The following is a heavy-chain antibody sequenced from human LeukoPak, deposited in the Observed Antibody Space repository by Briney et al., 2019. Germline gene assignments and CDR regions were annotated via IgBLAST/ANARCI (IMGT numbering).Heavy chain of an antibody. V-gene: IGHV4-59*08. CDR1: GGSISSYY. J-gene: IGHJ4*02. D-gene: IGHD1-1*01. CDR2: VFCSGTT. Sequence: PSETLSLTCTVSGGSISSYYWSWIRQPPGKGLEWIGYVFCSGTTNYNPSLKSRVTISVGTSKNQFSLKLSSVTAADTAVYYCARHDDWATGRYYFDYWGQGTLVTVSS. CDR3: ARHDDWATGRYYFDY.